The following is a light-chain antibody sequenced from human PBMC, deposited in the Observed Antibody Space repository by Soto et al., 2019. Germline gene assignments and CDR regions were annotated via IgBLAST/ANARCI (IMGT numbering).Light chain of an antibody. V-gene: IGKV3-11*01. CDR3: LQRSDWPST. J-gene: IGKJ4*01. CDR1: QSVSSY. CDR2: DAS. Sequence: EIVVTQSPATLTLSPGERATLSCRASQSVSSYLAWYHQKPGQAPMLLIYDASNRATGIPARFSGSGSGTDFTLTISSLATDDFAVYYCLQRSDWPSTFGGGTKVQI.